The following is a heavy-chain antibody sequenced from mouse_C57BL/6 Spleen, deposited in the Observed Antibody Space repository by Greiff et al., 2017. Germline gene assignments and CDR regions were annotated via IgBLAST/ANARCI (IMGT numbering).Heavy chain of an antibody. CDR2: INPNNGGT. V-gene: IGHV1-26*01. D-gene: IGHD2-4*01. CDR3: ARSRDYDGRVHYYFDY. Sequence: EVQLQQSGPELVKPGASVKISCKASGYTFTDYYMNWVKQSHGKSLEWIGDINPNNGGTSYNQQFKGKATLTVDKSSSTAYMELRSLTSADSAVYYCARSRDYDGRVHYYFDYWGQGTTLTVSS. J-gene: IGHJ2*01. CDR1: GYTFTDYY.